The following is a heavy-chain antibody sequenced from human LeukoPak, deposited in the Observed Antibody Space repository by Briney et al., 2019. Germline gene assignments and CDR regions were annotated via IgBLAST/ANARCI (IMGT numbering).Heavy chain of an antibody. CDR1: GYTFTSYG. Sequence: ASVKVSCKASGYTFTSYGISWVRQAPGQGLEWMGWSSAYNSNTKYTQKLQGRVTMTTDTSTSTAYMELRSLRSDDTAVYYCARAYTGFDYWGQGTLVTVSS. V-gene: IGHV1-18*04. CDR3: ARAYTGFDY. CDR2: SSAYNSNT. J-gene: IGHJ4*02. D-gene: IGHD5-18*01.